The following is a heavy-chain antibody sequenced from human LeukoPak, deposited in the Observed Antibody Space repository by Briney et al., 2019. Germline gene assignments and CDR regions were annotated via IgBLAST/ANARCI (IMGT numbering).Heavy chain of an antibody. V-gene: IGHV3-11*01. D-gene: IGHD6-19*01. CDR2: ISSRGRTT. CDR3: AGAESTGYFDY. J-gene: IGHJ4*02. Sequence: GGSLRLSCAASGFNFSDHYMTWIRQAPGKGLEWLSYISSRGRTTYYADSVKGRFTISRDNAKNSLYLQMNSLRAEDTAVYYCAGAESTGYFDYWGQGTLVTVSS. CDR1: GFNFSDHY.